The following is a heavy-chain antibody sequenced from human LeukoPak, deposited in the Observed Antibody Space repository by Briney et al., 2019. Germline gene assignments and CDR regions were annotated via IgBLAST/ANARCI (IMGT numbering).Heavy chain of an antibody. CDR1: GFTLSDDY. D-gene: IGHD5-12*01. J-gene: IGHJ4*02. CDR3: TRVLLYRGHSRFDF. Sequence: GGSLRLSCAASGFTLSDDYMDWVRQAPGKGLEWIGRTRSKANSYSTEYAASVKGRFTISRDDSKNSFYLQMNSLKIEDTAVYYCTRVLLYRGHSRFDFWGQGTLVTVSS. CDR2: TRSKANSYST. V-gene: IGHV3-72*01.